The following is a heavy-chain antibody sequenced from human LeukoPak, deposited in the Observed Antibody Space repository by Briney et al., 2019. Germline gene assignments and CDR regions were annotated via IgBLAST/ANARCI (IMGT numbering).Heavy chain of an antibody. CDR2: ISGSGGST. D-gene: IGHD2-2*01. J-gene: IGHJ4*02. CDR3: AKDWELYCSSTSCYGASYYFDY. V-gene: IGHV3-23*01. CDR1: GFTFSSYA. Sequence: GGSLRLSCAASGFTFSSYAMSWVRQAPGKGLEWVSAISGSGGSTYYADSVKGRFTISRDNSKNTLYLQMNGLRAEDTAVYYCAKDWELYCSSTSCYGASYYFDYWGQGTLVTVSS.